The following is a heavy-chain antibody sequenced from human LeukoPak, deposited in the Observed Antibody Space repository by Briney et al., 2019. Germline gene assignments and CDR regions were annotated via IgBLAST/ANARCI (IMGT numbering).Heavy chain of an antibody. CDR2: MSRNRSGI. D-gene: IGHD2-2*01. Sequence: PGGSLRLSCAASGFTFSSYEMNWVRQAPGKGLEWVSYMSRNRSGIYYADSVKGRFTVPRDNAKNSLFLQMNSLRAEDTAVYYCTRYQGSAVNWFDPWGQGTLVTVSS. J-gene: IGHJ5*02. CDR3: TRYQGSAVNWFDP. CDR1: GFTFSSYE. V-gene: IGHV3-48*03.